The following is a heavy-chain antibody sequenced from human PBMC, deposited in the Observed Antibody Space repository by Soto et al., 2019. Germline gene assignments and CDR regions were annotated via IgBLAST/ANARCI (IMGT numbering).Heavy chain of an antibody. Sequence: SETLSLTCTVPGGSVNNYYWSWVRLSPGKGLEWIGYIYYTGRTNYNPSLESRVTISVDTSKNQFSLNLRSVTAADTAVYYCARDSSDSWYSPMDPWGQGILVTVSS. CDR1: GGSVNNYY. CDR2: IYYTGRT. V-gene: IGHV4-59*02. CDR3: ARDSSDSWYSPMDP. J-gene: IGHJ5*02. D-gene: IGHD3-22*01.